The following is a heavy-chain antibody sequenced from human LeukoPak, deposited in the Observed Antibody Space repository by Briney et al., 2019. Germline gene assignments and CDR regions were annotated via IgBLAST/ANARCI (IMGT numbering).Heavy chain of an antibody. J-gene: IGHJ3*02. Sequence: GGSLRLSCAASGFTFSSYSMNWVRQAPGKGLEWVSSISSSSSYIYYADSVKGRFTISRDNAKNSLYLQMNSLRAEDTAVYYCARTYYDFWSAPDAFDIWGQGTMVTVSS. CDR2: ISSSSSYI. V-gene: IGHV3-21*01. D-gene: IGHD3-3*01. CDR1: GFTFSSYS. CDR3: ARTYYDFWSAPDAFDI.